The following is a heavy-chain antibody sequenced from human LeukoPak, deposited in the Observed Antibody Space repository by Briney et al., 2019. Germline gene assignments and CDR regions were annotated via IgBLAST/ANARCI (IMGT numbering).Heavy chain of an antibody. CDR3: AKKVGSSSIFFRDSYYMDV. CDR2: ISGSGGRT. CDR1: GFTFSSYA. Sequence: PGGSLRLSCAASGFTFSSYAMSWVRQAPGKGLEWVSAISGSGGRTYYADSVKGRFTISRDNSKNTLYLQMNSLRAEDTAVYYCAKKVGSSSIFFRDSYYMDVWVKGTTVTVSS. V-gene: IGHV3-23*01. J-gene: IGHJ6*03. D-gene: IGHD6-6*01.